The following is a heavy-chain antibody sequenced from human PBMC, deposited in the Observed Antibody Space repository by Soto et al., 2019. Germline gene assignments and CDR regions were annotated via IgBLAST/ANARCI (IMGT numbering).Heavy chain of an antibody. J-gene: IGHJ4*02. CDR3: ASNMITFGGVFHY. Sequence: SVKVSCKASGGTFSSYAISWVRQAPGQGLEWMGGIIPIFGTANYAQKFQGRVTITTDKSTSTAYMELSSLRSEDTAVYYCASNMITFGGVFHYWGQGTLVTVSS. CDR2: IIPIFGTA. D-gene: IGHD3-16*01. V-gene: IGHV1-69*05. CDR1: GGTFSSYA.